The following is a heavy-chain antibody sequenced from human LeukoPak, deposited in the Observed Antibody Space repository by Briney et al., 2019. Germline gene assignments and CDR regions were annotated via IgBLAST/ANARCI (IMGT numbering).Heavy chain of an antibody. V-gene: IGHV4-4*07. D-gene: IGHD3-10*01. J-gene: IGHJ5*02. CDR1: GGSISSY. CDR3: ARDSGTTGEFRFDP. Sequence: SETLSLTCTVSGGSISSYWSWIRQPAGEGLEWIGRIYGSGSTNYNPSLKSRVTMSLDTSKNQFSLKLSSVTAADTAVYYCARDSGTTGEFRFDPWGQGTLVTVSS. CDR2: IYGSGST.